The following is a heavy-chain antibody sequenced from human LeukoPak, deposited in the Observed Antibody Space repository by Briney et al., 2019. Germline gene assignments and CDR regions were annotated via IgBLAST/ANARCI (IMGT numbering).Heavy chain of an antibody. V-gene: IGHV1-18*01. CDR3: ATGAYCSSTSCYHGDPLD. Sequence: GASVKVSCKASGYTFTSYGISWVRQAPGQGLEWMGWISAYNGNTNYAQKLQGRVTMTTDTSTSTAYMELSSLRSEDTAVYYCATGAYCSSTSCYHGDPLDWGQGTLVTVPS. J-gene: IGHJ4*02. D-gene: IGHD2-2*01. CDR2: ISAYNGNT. CDR1: GYTFTSYG.